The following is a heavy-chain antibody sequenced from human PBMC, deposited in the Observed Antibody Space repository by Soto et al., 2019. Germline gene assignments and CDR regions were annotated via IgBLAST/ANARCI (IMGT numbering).Heavy chain of an antibody. D-gene: IGHD6-19*01. CDR1: GGSISSYY. Sequence: SETLSLTCTVSGGSISSYYWSWIRQPPGKGLEWIGYIYYSGSTNYNPSLKSRVTISVDTSKNQFSLKLSSVTAADTAVYYCARRRGSGWYINFGAFDIWGQGTXVTVSS. CDR2: IYYSGST. CDR3: ARRRGSGWYINFGAFDI. V-gene: IGHV4-59*08. J-gene: IGHJ3*02.